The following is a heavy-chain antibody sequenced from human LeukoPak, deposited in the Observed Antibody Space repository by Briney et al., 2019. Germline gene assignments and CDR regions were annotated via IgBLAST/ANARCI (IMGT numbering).Heavy chain of an antibody. CDR2: ISSSSSYI. CDR3: ARLTYDSSGAYDAFDI. Sequence: GGSLRLSCAASGFTFSSYSMNWVRQAPGKGLEWVSSISSSSSYIYYADSLKGRFTIPRDNAKNSLYLQMNSLRAEDTAVYYCARLTYDSSGAYDAFDIWGQGTMVTVSS. CDR1: GFTFSSYS. D-gene: IGHD3-22*01. J-gene: IGHJ3*02. V-gene: IGHV3-21*01.